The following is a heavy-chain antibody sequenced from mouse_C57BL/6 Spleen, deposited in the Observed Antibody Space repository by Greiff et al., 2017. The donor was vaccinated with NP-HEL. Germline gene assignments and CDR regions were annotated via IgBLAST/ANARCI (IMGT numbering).Heavy chain of an antibody. Sequence: QLQQPGAELVRPGSSVKLSCKASGYTFTSYWMHWVKQRPIQGLEWIGNIDPSDSETHYNQKFKDKATLTVDKSSSTAYMQLSSLTSEDSAVYYCARSLYELYAMDYWGQGTSVTVSS. V-gene: IGHV1-52*01. J-gene: IGHJ4*01. CDR2: IDPSDSET. CDR3: ARSLYELYAMDY. CDR1: GYTFTSYW. D-gene: IGHD1-1*01.